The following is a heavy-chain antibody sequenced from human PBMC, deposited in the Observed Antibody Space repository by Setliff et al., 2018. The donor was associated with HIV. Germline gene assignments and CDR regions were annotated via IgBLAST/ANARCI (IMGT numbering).Heavy chain of an antibody. V-gene: IGHV3-23*01. CDR1: GFIVSNYA. CDR3: ARYQWELLKGAIDY. CDR2: ISGSGGST. D-gene: IGHD1-26*01. Sequence: PGGSLRLSCAASGFIVSNYAMTWVRQAPGKGLEWVSAISGSGGSTYYADSVKGRFTISRDNSKNTLYLQMNSLRAEDTAVYYCARYQWELLKGAIDYWGQGTLVTVPQ. J-gene: IGHJ4*02.